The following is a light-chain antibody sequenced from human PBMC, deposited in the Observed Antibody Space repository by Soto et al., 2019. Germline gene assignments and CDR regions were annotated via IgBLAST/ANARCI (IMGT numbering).Light chain of an antibody. Sequence: DIVMTQSPDSLVVSLGERATINCKSSQSVLYSSNNKNYLAWYQQKPGQPPKLLIYWASTRESGVPDRFSGSGSGKDFTLTISSLQDEDVAVYYCQQYYSTRTFGQGTKVEIK. V-gene: IGKV4-1*01. CDR2: WAS. CDR3: QQYYSTRT. J-gene: IGKJ1*01. CDR1: QSVLYSSNNKNY.